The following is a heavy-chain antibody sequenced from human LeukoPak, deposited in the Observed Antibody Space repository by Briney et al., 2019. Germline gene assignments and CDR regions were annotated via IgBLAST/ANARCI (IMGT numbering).Heavy chain of an antibody. J-gene: IGHJ4*02. CDR3: ARVYSRGWYHFADY. V-gene: IGHV4-4*07. Sequence: SETLSLTCTVSGGSISSYYWSWIRQPAGKGLEWIGRIYTSGSTNYNPSLKSRVTMSVDTSKNQFSLKLSSVTAADTAVYYCARVYSRGWYHFADYWGQGTLVTVSS. CDR1: GGSISSYY. CDR2: IYTSGST. D-gene: IGHD6-19*01.